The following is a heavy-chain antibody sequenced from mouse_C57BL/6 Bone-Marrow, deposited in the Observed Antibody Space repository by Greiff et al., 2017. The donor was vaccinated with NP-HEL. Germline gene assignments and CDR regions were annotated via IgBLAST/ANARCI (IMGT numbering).Heavy chain of an antibody. CDR3: ARESRNYYGSSPRGYYAMDY. CDR2: IDPSDSYT. J-gene: IGHJ4*01. Sequence: QVQLQQQPGAELVMPGASVKLSCKASGYTFTSYWMHWVKQRPGQGLEWIGEIDPSDSYTNYNQKFKGKSTLTVDKSSSTAYMQLSSLTSEDSAVYYCARESRNYYGSSPRGYYAMDYWGQGTSVTVSS. V-gene: IGHV1-69*01. D-gene: IGHD1-1*01. CDR1: GYTFTSYW.